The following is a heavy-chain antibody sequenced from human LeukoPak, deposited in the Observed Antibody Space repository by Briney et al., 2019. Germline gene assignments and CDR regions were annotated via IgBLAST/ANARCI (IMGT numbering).Heavy chain of an antibody. D-gene: IGHD2/OR15-2a*01. Sequence: SETLSLTCAVYGGSFSGYYWSWIRQPPGKGLEWIGEINHSGSTNYNPSLKSRVTISVDTSKNQFSLKLSSVTAADTAVYYCAREVRLQYYFDYWGQGTLVTVSS. CDR3: AREVRLQYYFDY. CDR1: GGSFSGYY. CDR2: INHSGST. V-gene: IGHV4-34*01. J-gene: IGHJ4*02.